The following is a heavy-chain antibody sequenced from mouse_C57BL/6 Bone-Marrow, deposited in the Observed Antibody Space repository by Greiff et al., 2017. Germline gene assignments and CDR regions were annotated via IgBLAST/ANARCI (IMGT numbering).Heavy chain of an antibody. Sequence: QVQLQQSGAELARPGASVKLSCKASGYTFTSYWMHWVKQRPGRGLEWIGRIDPNSGGTKYNEKFKSKATLTVDKPSSTAYMQLSSLTSEDSAVYYCARRGWLPYYYAMDYWGQGTSVTVSS. V-gene: IGHV1-72*01. CDR3: ARRGWLPYYYAMDY. D-gene: IGHD2-3*01. J-gene: IGHJ4*01. CDR1: GYTFTSYW. CDR2: IDPNSGGT.